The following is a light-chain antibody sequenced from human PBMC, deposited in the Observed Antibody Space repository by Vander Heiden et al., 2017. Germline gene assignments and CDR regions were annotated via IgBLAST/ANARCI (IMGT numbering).Light chain of an antibody. J-gene: IGKJ3*01. V-gene: IGKV1-8*01. Sequence: AIRKTQSPSSFSASTGNRVTITRRSSQDISSYLAWYQQKPGKAPKLLIYSASTMQSGVPSRFCGSGAGTDFTLTISCLQSEDFATYYCQQYNNSPFTFGPGTRVDF. CDR3: QQYNNSPFT. CDR1: QDISSY. CDR2: SAS.